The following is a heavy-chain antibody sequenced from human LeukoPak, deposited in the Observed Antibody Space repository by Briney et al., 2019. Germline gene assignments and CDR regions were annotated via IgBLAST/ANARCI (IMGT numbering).Heavy chain of an antibody. D-gene: IGHD6-13*01. V-gene: IGHV1-18*01. CDR1: GYTFTNYG. CDR2: ISAYNGNT. J-gene: IGHJ3*02. CDR3: ARDQSVRLLQTSSTYFKHVFAI. Sequence: ASVKVSCKTSGYTFTNYGISWVRQAPGLGLEWMGWISAYNGNTNYAQKVQGRVTMTTDTSTSTAYVELRSLRFDDTAVYYCARDQSVRLLQTSSTYFKHVFAIWGQGSMVTVSS.